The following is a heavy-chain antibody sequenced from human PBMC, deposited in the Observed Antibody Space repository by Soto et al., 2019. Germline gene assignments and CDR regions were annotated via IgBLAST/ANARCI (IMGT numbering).Heavy chain of an antibody. CDR1: GFTFTTYG. D-gene: IGHD2-15*01. Sequence: EVQLLESGGGLVQPGGSLRLSCAASGFTFTTYGMSWVRQAPGKGLEWVSGISNTGDSTYYADSVKGRFTISRDNSKNTLYLQMNNLRAEDTALYYCAKSGPAVVILYYFDYWGQGTLVTVSS. CDR3: AKSGPAVVILYYFDY. V-gene: IGHV3-23*01. J-gene: IGHJ4*02. CDR2: ISNTGDST.